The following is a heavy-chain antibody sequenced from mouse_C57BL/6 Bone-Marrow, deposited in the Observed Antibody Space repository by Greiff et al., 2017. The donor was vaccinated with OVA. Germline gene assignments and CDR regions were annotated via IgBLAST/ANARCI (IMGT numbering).Heavy chain of an antibody. V-gene: IGHV2-5*01. D-gene: IGHD2-3*01. CDR1: GFSLTSYG. Sequence: QVQLQQSGPGLVQPSQSLSITCTVSGFSLTSYGVHWVRQSPGKGLEWLGVIWRGGSTDYNAAFMSRLSITKDNSKSHVVFKMNSLQADDTAIYYCAKEGNGYYVSYFDVWGTGTTVTVSS. CDR3: AKEGNGYYVSYFDV. J-gene: IGHJ1*03. CDR2: IWRGGST.